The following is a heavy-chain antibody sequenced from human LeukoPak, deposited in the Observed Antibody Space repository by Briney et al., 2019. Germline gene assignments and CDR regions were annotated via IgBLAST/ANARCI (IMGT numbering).Heavy chain of an antibody. V-gene: IGHV3-23*01. CDR1: EFTFSSYA. J-gene: IGHJ4*02. Sequence: QSGGSLRLSCAASEFTFSSYAMSWVRQAPGKGLEWVSAISDSGGSTYYADSVKGRFTVSRDNSKSTMYLKMNSLRAEDTAVYYCAKDRRACSSSSCYYRFDYWGQGTLVTVSS. CDR2: ISDSGGST. D-gene: IGHD2-2*01. CDR3: AKDRRACSSSSCYYRFDY.